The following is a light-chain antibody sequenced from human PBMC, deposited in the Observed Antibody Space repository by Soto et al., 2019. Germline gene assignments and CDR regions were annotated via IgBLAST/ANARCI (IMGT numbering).Light chain of an antibody. J-gene: IGKJ1*01. CDR2: GAS. CDR1: QSVSSN. CDR3: QQYNNWPVT. Sequence: EILMTQSPASLSVFAGETATLSRRASQSVSSNLAWYQQKPGQAPRLLIYGASTRATGIPARFSGSGSGTEFTLTISSLQSEDFAVYYCQQYNNWPVTFGQGTKVDIK. V-gene: IGKV3-15*01.